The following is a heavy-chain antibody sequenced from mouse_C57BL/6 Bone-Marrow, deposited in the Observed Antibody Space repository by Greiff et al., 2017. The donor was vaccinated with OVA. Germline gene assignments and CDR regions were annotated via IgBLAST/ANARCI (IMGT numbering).Heavy chain of an antibody. CDR2: IWRGGST. J-gene: IGHJ4*01. V-gene: IGHV2-5*01. Sequence: QVQLKESGPGLVQPSQSLSITCTVSGFSLTSYGVHWVRQSPGKGLEWLGVIWRGGSTDYNAAFMSRLSITKDNSKSQVFFKMNSLQADDTAIYYCAKNWWPHYYAMDYWGQGTSVTVSS. CDR1: GFSLTSYG. CDR3: AKNWWPHYYAMDY. D-gene: IGHD1-1*02.